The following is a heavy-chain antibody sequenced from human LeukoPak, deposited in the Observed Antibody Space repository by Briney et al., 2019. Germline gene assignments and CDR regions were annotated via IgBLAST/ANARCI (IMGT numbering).Heavy chain of an antibody. J-gene: IGHJ4*02. CDR2: IYYPEST. CDR3: ARSVVVPAANHLFYFDY. D-gene: IGHD2-2*01. Sequence: SETLSLTCTVSVGSISNYYWDWIRQPPGKGLEWIGYIYYPESTDYNPSLKSRVTISVDTSKNHVSLKLTSLTAADTAVYYCARSVVVPAANHLFYFDYWGQGTLVTVSS. V-gene: IGHV4-59*01. CDR1: VGSISNYY.